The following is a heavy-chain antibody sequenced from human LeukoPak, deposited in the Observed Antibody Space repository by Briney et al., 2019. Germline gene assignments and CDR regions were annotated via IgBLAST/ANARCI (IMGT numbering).Heavy chain of an antibody. V-gene: IGHV4-30-4*08. Sequence: SETLSLTCTVSGGSISSGDYYWSWIRQPPGKGLEWIGYIYYSGSTYYNPSLKSRVTISVDTSKNQFSLKLGSVTAADTAVYYCARDFGSLDAFDIWGQGTMVTVSS. J-gene: IGHJ3*02. CDR3: ARDFGSLDAFDI. CDR2: IYYSGST. D-gene: IGHD3-10*01. CDR1: GGSISSGDYY.